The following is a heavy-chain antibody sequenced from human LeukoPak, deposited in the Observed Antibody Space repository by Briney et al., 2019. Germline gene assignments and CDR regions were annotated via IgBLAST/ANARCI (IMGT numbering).Heavy chain of an antibody. Sequence: GGSLRLSCAASGFTFDDYAMHWVRQAPGKGLEWVSGISRNSGSIGYADSVKGRFTISRDNAKNSLYLQMNSLRAEDTALYYCARDPGGYCSSTSCGSWFDPWGQGTLVTVSS. J-gene: IGHJ5*02. CDR1: GFTFDDYA. D-gene: IGHD2-2*01. CDR3: ARDPGGYCSSTSCGSWFDP. CDR2: ISRNSGSI. V-gene: IGHV3-9*01.